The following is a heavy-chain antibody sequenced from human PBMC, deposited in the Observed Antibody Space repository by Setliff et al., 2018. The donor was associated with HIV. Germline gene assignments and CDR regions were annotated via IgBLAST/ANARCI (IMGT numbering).Heavy chain of an antibody. CDR1: GFTVSSSY. CDR2: IKQDGSEI. Sequence: PGGSLRLSCEASGFTVSSSYMAWVRQAPGKGLEWVATIKQDGSEIYYVDSVKGRFTMSRDNAKNLVYLEMNSLKVEDTAVYYCARDATRGGDFDFWGQGTLVTVSS. V-gene: IGHV3-7*01. D-gene: IGHD3-10*01. CDR3: ARDATRGGDFDF. J-gene: IGHJ4*02.